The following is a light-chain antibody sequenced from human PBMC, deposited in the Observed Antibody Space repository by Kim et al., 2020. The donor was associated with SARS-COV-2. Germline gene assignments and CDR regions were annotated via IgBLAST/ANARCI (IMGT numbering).Light chain of an antibody. CDR2: DVS. V-gene: IGLV2-14*01. CDR1: SSDVGGYNY. CDR3: SSYTSSSTRV. J-gene: IGLJ3*02. Sequence: QSALTQPASVSGSPGQSITISCTGTSSDVGGYNYVSWYQQHPGKAPKLMIYDVSKRPSGVSNRFSGSKSGNTAALTISRLQAEDEADYYCSSYTSSSTRVFGGGTKRTVL.